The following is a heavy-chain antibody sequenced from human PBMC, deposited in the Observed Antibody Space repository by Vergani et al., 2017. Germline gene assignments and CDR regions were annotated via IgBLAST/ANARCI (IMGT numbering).Heavy chain of an antibody. CDR3: ARYFWRAKGAFNI. V-gene: IGHV3-33*01. Sequence: QVQLVESGGGVVQPGRSLRLSCAASGFTFSSYGMHWVRQAPGKWLEWVAVIWYDGSNKYYADSVKGRFTISRHNSKNTLYLQMNSLRAEDTAVYYCARYFWRAKGAFNIWGQGTMVTVSS. CDR2: IWYDGSNK. CDR1: GFTFSSYG. D-gene: IGHD3-3*01. J-gene: IGHJ3*02.